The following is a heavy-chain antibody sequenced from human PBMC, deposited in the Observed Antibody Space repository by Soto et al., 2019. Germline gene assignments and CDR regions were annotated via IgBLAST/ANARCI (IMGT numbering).Heavy chain of an antibody. Sequence: ASVKVSCKASGYTFTSYDINWVRQATGQGLEWMGWMNPNSGNTGYAQKFQGRVTMTEDTSIDTAYMELSSLRSEDTAVYYCSTDNFDYWGQGTLVTVSS. CDR2: MNPNSGNT. J-gene: IGHJ4*02. CDR3: STDNFDY. CDR1: GYTFTSYD. V-gene: IGHV1-8*01.